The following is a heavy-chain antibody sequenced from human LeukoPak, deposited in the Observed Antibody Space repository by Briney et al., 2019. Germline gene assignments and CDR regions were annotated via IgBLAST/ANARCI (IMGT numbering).Heavy chain of an antibody. V-gene: IGHV3-21*01. CDR3: ARDDIVVVPAAMQIDY. J-gene: IGHJ4*02. Sequence: GGSLRLSCAASGFTFSIYSMNWVRQAPGKGLEWVSSISSSSSYIYYADSVKGRFTIFRDNAKNSLYLQMNSLRAEDTAVYYCARDDIVVVPAAMQIDYWGQGTLVTVSS. CDR1: GFTFSIYS. CDR2: ISSSSSYI. D-gene: IGHD2-2*01.